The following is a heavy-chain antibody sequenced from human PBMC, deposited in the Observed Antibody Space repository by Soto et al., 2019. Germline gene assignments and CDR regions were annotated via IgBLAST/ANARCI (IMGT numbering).Heavy chain of an antibody. CDR1: GFTVSSNY. Sequence: GSLRLSCAASGFTVSSNYMTWVRQAPGKGLEWVSVIYSGGSTYYADSVKGRFTISRDNSKNTLYLQMNSLRAEDTAVYYCARLGGYSYGYDYGMDVWGQGTTVTVSS. D-gene: IGHD5-18*01. V-gene: IGHV3-53*01. J-gene: IGHJ6*02. CDR2: IYSGGST. CDR3: ARLGGYSYGYDYGMDV.